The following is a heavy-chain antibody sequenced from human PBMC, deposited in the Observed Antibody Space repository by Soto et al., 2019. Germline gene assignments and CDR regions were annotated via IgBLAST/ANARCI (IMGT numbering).Heavy chain of an antibody. CDR3: ARGGMVRGVTNPNPYYYYMDV. CDR2: IGTAGDT. Sequence: GGSLRLSCAASGFTFSSYDMHWVRQATGKGLEWVSAIGTAGDTYYPGSVKGRFTISRENAKNSLYLQMNSLRAGDTAVYYCARGGMVRGVTNPNPYYYYMDVWGKGTTVTVSS. CDR1: GFTFSSYD. D-gene: IGHD3-10*01. J-gene: IGHJ6*03. V-gene: IGHV3-13*01.